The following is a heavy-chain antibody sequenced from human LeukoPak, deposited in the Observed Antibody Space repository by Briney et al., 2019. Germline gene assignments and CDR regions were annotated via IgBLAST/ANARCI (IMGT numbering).Heavy chain of an antibody. Sequence: PSETLSLTCTVSGGSISSYYWSWIRQPPGKELEWIGHIYHSGSTKYNPSLKTRVTISVDTSKNQFSLNLKSVTAADPAVYYCASLKDFADYFDFWGQGTLVTVSS. CDR1: GGSISSYY. V-gene: IGHV4-59*08. CDR3: ASLKDFADYFDF. D-gene: IGHD3-3*01. CDR2: IYHSGST. J-gene: IGHJ4*02.